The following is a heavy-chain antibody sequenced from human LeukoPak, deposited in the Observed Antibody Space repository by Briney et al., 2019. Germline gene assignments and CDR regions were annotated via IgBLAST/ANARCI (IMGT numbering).Heavy chain of an antibody. CDR2: ISGSGGST. Sequence: PGGSLRLSCAASGSTFSSYAMSWVRQAPGKGLEWLSAISGSGGSTYYADSVKGRFTISRDNSKNTLYLQMNSLRAEDTAVYYCAKPPRWQQLPRFDYWGQGTLVTVSS. CDR1: GSTFSSYA. V-gene: IGHV3-23*01. J-gene: IGHJ4*02. CDR3: AKPPRWQQLPRFDY. D-gene: IGHD6-13*01.